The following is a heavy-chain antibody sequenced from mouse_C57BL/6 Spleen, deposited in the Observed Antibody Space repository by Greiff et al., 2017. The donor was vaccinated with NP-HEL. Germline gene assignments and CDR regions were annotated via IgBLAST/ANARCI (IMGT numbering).Heavy chain of an antibody. Sequence: EVMLVESGPGLAKPSQTLSLTCSVTGYSITSDYWNWIRKFPGNKLEYMGYISYSGSTYYYKSLKSRISITRDTARNQYDLQLNSVTTEDTATYYCARYPIYYGNRGWYFEVWGTGTTVTVAS. D-gene: IGHD2-1*01. J-gene: IGHJ1*03. V-gene: IGHV3-8*01. CDR1: GYSITSDY. CDR3: ARYPIYYGNRGWYFEV. CDR2: ISYSGST.